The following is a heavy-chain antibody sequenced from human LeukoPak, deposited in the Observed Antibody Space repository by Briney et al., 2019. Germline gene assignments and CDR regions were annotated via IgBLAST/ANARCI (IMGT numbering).Heavy chain of an antibody. J-gene: IGHJ4*02. CDR3: ARTYCDSTTCYRFDY. CDR1: GGSISSGGYY. CDR2: IQTSGST. Sequence: SETLSLTCTVSGGSISSGGYYWNWIRQPAGKGLEWIGRIQTSGSTNYNPSLNSRVTISVDTSENQFSLELRSVTAADAAVYYCARTYCDSTTCYRFDYWGQGTLVTVSS. V-gene: IGHV4-61*02. D-gene: IGHD2-2*01.